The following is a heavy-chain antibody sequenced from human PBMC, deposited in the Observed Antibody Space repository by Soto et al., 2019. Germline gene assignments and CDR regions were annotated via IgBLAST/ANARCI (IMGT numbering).Heavy chain of an antibody. V-gene: IGHV3-30-3*01. CDR3: ANAYCSSTSCRAEYLQH. CDR2: ISYDGSNK. Sequence: ESGGGVVQPGRSLRLSCAASGFTFSNYATNWVRQAPGKGLEWVALISYDGSNKYYADSVKGRFTISRDSSKNTLYLQMNSLRAADTAVYYCANAYCSSTSCRAEYLQHWGQGTLVTVSS. D-gene: IGHD2-2*01. J-gene: IGHJ1*01. CDR1: GFTFSNYA.